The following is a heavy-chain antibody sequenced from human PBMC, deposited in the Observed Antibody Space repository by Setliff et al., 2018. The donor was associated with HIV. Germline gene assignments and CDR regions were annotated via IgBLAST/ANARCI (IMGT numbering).Heavy chain of an antibody. D-gene: IGHD2-15*01. J-gene: IGHJ4*02. CDR3: ARRPIKGYGPFDS. Sequence: SETLSLTCTVSGGSISSSSYYWGWIRQPPGKGLEWIGIVYYTGSTNYNPSLKSRVAMSVDTSRNQFSLKLTSVTAADTAVYYCARRPIKGYGPFDSWGPGTLVTVSS. CDR2: VYYTGST. CDR1: GGSISSSSYY. V-gene: IGHV4-39*01.